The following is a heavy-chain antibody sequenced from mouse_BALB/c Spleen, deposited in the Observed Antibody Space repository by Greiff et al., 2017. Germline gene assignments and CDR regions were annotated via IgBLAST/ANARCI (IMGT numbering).Heavy chain of an antibody. CDR1: GYSITSGYY. CDR2: ISYDGSN. J-gene: IGHJ3*01. V-gene: IGHV3-6*02. CDR3: ARAGDYDVFAY. D-gene: IGHD2-4*01. Sequence: ESGPGLVKPSQSLSLTCSVTGYSITSGYYWNWIRQFPGNKLEWMGYISYDGSNNYNPSLKNRISITRDTSKNQFFLKLNSVTTEDTATYYCARAGDYDVFAYWGQGTLVTVSA.